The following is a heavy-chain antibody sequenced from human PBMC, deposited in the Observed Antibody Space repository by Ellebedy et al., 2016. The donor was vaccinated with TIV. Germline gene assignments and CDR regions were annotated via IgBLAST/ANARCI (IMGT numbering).Heavy chain of an antibody. CDR2: IIPIFGTA. V-gene: IGHV1-69*05. Sequence: ASVKVSCKASGGTFSSYAISWVRQAPGQGLEWMGGIIPIFGTANYAQKLQGRVTMTTDTSTSTAYMELRSLRSEDTAVYYCARDPLGQLAHWYFDLWGRGTLVTVSS. CDR3: ARDPLGQLAHWYFDL. D-gene: IGHD6-6*01. CDR1: GGTFSSYA. J-gene: IGHJ2*01.